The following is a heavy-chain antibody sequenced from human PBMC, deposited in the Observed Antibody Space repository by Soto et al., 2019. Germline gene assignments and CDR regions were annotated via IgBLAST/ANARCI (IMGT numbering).Heavy chain of an antibody. CDR1: CCTVTTYV. CDR2: ISAYNGNT. Sequence: SLRVSCKAACCTVTTYVTSWVGPAPRQGLEWMGWISAYNGNTNYAQKLQGRVTMTTDTSTSTAYMELRSLRPDDTAVYYCAREGGSWGAGPNGMAVWGQGTTVTVSS. CDR3: AREGGSWGAGPNGMAV. D-gene: IGHD6-19*01. V-gene: IGHV1-18*04. J-gene: IGHJ6*02.